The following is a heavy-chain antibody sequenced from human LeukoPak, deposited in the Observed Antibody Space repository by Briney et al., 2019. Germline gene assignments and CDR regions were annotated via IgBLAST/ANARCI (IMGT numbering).Heavy chain of an antibody. V-gene: IGHV4-31*03. CDR2: IYYSGST. J-gene: IGHJ4*02. Sequence: PSQTLSLTCTVSGGSISSGDYYWSWVRQHPGMGLEWIGYIYYSGSTYYNPSLKSRVTMSVDTSKNQFSLKLSSVTAADTAVYYCARGGDFDYWGQGTLVTVSS. CDR3: ARGGDFDY. CDR1: GGSISSGDYY.